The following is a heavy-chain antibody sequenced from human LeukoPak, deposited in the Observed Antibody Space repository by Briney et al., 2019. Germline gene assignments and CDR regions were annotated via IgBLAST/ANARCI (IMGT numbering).Heavy chain of an antibody. Sequence: SETLSLPCTVSGGSISSYYWSWIRQPPGKGLEWIGYIYYSGSTNYNPSLKSRVTISVDTSKNQFSLKLSSVTAADTAVYYCARSSLADYVWGSYRFNWFDPWGQGTLVTVSS. CDR2: IYYSGST. CDR3: ARSSLADYVWGSYRFNWFDP. D-gene: IGHD3-16*02. V-gene: IGHV4-59*01. CDR1: GGSISSYY. J-gene: IGHJ5*02.